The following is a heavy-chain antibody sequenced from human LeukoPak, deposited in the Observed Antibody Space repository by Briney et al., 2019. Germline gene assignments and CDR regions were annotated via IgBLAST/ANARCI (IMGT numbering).Heavy chain of an antibody. CDR3: ARVVVPAALLGYFDY. CDR2: IIPIFGTA. Sequence: WASVKVSCKASGGTFSSYAISWVRQAPGQGLEWMGGIIPIFGTANYAQKFQGRVTITTDESTSTAYMELSSLRSEDTAVYYCARVVVPAALLGYFDYWGQGTLVTVSS. D-gene: IGHD2-2*01. J-gene: IGHJ4*02. V-gene: IGHV1-69*05. CDR1: GGTFSSYA.